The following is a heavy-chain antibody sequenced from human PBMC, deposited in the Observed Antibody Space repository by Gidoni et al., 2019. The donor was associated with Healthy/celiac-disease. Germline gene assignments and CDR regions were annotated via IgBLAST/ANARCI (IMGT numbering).Heavy chain of an antibody. D-gene: IGHD3-9*01. CDR2: ISWNSGSI. V-gene: IGHV3-9*01. Sequence: EVQLVESGGVLVQPGRSLGLSCEAFGFTFDDYAMHWVRKAPVKGWGGVAGISWNSGSIGYADSVKGRFTISRDNAKNSLYLQMNRLRAEDTALYYCAKMDIVQYDILSLGGLGMDVWGQGTTVTVSS. CDR1: GFTFDDYA. J-gene: IGHJ6*02. CDR3: AKMDIVQYDILSLGGLGMDV.